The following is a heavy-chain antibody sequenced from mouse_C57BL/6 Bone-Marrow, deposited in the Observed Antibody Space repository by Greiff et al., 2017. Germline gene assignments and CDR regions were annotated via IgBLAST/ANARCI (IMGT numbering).Heavy chain of an antibody. CDR2: IYPGDGDT. V-gene: IGHV1-82*01. CDR1: GYAFSSSW. CDR3: ARGGYDAWLAY. Sequence: QVQLQQSGPELVKPGASVKISCKASGYAFSSSWMNWVKQRPGKGLEWIGRIYPGDGDTNYNGKFKGKATLTADKSSSTAYMQLSSLTSEDAAVYFCARGGYDAWLAYWGQGTLVTVSA. J-gene: IGHJ3*01. D-gene: IGHD2-2*01.